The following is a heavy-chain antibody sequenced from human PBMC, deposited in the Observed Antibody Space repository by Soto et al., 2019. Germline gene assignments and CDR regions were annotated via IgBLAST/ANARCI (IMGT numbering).Heavy chain of an antibody. J-gene: IGHJ4*02. CDR1: GYTFTSYA. CDR3: ARESRRDYYGSGSYYN. V-gene: IGHV1-3*01. CDR2: INAGNGNT. Sequence: QVPLVQSGAEVKKPGASVKVSCKASGYTFTSYAMHWVRQAPGQRLEWMGWINAGNGNTKYSQKFQGRVTITRDTSASTAYMERSSLRSEDTAVYYCARESRRDYYGSGSYYNWGQGTLVTVSS. D-gene: IGHD3-10*01.